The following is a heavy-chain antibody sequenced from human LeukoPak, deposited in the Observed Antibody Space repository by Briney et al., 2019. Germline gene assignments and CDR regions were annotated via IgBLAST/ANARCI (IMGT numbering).Heavy chain of an antibody. CDR2: INHSGST. V-gene: IGHV4-34*01. D-gene: IGHD5-12*01. Sequence: SETLSLTCAVYGGSFSGYYWSWIRQPPGKGLEWIGEINHSGSTNYNPSLKSRVTISVDTSKNQFSLKLSSVTAADTAVDYGASVPASRYSGYDRRENFYYYDYMDVWGKGTTVTVSS. J-gene: IGHJ6*03. CDR1: GGSFSGYY. CDR3: ASVPASRYSGYDRRENFYYYDYMDV.